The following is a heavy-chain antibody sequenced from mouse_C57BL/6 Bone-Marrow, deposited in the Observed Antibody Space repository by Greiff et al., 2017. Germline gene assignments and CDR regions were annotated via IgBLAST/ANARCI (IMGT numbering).Heavy chain of an antibody. CDR1: GYTFTDYY. Sequence: VQLQQSGAELVRPGASVKLSCKASGYTFTDYYINWVKQRPGQGLEWIARIYPGSGNTYYNEKFKGKATLTAEKSSSTAYMQLSSLTSEVSAVYFCARWGDYDEVDYWGQGTTLTVSS. D-gene: IGHD2-4*01. CDR3: ARWGDYDEVDY. V-gene: IGHV1-76*01. J-gene: IGHJ2*01. CDR2: IYPGSGNT.